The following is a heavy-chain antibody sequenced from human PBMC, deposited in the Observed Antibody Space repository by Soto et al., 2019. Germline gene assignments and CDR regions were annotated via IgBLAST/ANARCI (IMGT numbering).Heavy chain of an antibody. CDR2: ISDSGGST. J-gene: IGHJ4*02. Sequence: GGSLSLSCAASGFSFSSHTMSWVRQAQGKGMEWDSAISDSGGSTNCAGTLKGRYTITRDNSKNTLYLQMNSLRSEDTAVYYCAKEPTGYFDYWGQGTLVTVSS. CDR1: GFSFSSHT. D-gene: IGHD1-1*01. CDR3: AKEPTGYFDY. V-gene: IGHV3-23*01.